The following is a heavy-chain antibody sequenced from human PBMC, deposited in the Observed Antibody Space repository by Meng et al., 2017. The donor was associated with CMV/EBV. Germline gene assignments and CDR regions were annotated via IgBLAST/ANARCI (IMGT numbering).Heavy chain of an antibody. CDR3: ARDIRRQWLVRGEYFDY. Sequence: GESLKISCAASGFTFSSYWMSWVRQAPGKGLEWVANIKQDGSEKYYVDSVKGRFTISSTNAKNSLYLQMNRLRAEDTAVYYCARDIRRQWLVRGEYFDYWGQGTLVTVSS. D-gene: IGHD6-19*01. V-gene: IGHV3-7*01. J-gene: IGHJ4*02. CDR2: IKQDGSEK. CDR1: GFTFSSYW.